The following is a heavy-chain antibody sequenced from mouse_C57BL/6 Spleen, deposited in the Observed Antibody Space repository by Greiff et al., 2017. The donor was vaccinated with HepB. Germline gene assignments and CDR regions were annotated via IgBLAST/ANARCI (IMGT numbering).Heavy chain of an antibody. CDR3: ARFTTVVFDY. CDR1: GYTFTGYW. J-gene: IGHJ2*01. V-gene: IGHV1-9*01. D-gene: IGHD1-1*01. CDR2: ILPGSGST. Sequence: VQLQQSVAELMKPGASVKLSCKATGYTFTGYWIEWVKQRPGHGLEWIGEILPGSGSTNDNEKFKGKATFTADTSSNTAYMQLSSLTTEDSAIYYCARFTTVVFDYWGQGTTLTVSS.